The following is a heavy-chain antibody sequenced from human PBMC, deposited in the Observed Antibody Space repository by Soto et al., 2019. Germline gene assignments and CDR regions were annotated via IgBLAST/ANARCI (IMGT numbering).Heavy chain of an antibody. J-gene: IGHJ4*02. D-gene: IGHD5-12*01. CDR1: GGTFSTYP. V-gene: IGHV1-69*06. CDR3: AVIGYDLDY. CDR2: IIPLFGTT. Sequence: QVQLVQSGAEVRMPGSSVKVSCKASGGTFSTYPINWVRQAPGQGLEWMGGIIPLFGTTNYAQKFKGRVTITADTSTSTAYMELSSLRFEDTAFYYCAVIGYDLDYWGQGTLVAVSS.